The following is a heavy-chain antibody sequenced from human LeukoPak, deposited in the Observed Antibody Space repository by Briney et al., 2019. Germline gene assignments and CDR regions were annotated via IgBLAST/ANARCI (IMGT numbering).Heavy chain of an antibody. Sequence: GESLKISCKGSGYSFTTYWIGWVRQMPGKGLECMGVIYPGDSDTRYSPSFQGQVTISVDKSINTAYLQWSSLKASDTAMYYCARHPPNDGSGLFMVYWGQGTLVTVSS. CDR3: ARHPPNDGSGLFMVY. D-gene: IGHD3-22*01. V-gene: IGHV5-51*01. J-gene: IGHJ4*02. CDR1: GYSFTTYW. CDR2: IYPGDSDT.